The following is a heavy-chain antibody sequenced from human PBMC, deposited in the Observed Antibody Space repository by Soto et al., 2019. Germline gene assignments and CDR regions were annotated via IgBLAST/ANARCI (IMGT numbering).Heavy chain of an antibody. D-gene: IGHD2-2*01. CDR1: GFTFSSYA. Sequence: PGGSLRLSCAASGFTFSSYALTWVRQAPGKGLEWVSTISGLGDNTYYADSVMGRFTISRDNSKNSLYLQMNSLRVEDTAVYYCAKEGHCNTTSCYPAFDIWGQGTLVTVSS. J-gene: IGHJ3*02. CDR3: AKEGHCNTTSCYPAFDI. CDR2: ISGLGDNT. V-gene: IGHV3-23*01.